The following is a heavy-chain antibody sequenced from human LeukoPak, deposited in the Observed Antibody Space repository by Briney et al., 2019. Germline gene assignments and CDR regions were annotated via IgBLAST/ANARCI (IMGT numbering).Heavy chain of an antibody. V-gene: IGHV4-4*09. J-gene: IGHJ4*02. Sequence: PSETLSLTCTVSGGSISSYYWSWIRQPPGKGLEWIGYIYTSGSTNYNPSLKSRVTISVDTSKNQFSLKLSSVTAADTAVYYCARPPSYYDSSGYYSWFDYWGQGTLVTVSS. CDR2: IYTSGST. CDR3: ARPPSYYDSSGYYSWFDY. CDR1: GGSISSYY. D-gene: IGHD3-22*01.